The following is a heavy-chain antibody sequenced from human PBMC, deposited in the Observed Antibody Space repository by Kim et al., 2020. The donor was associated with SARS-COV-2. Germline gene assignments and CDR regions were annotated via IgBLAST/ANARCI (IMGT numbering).Heavy chain of an antibody. D-gene: IGHD6-13*01. CDR3: ARVAAAGKWFDY. Sequence: SYTPSLQGRVTISADHSSSTAYLQWSRLKASDTAMYYCARVAAAGKWFDYWGQGTLVTVSS. J-gene: IGHJ4*02. V-gene: IGHV5-51*01.